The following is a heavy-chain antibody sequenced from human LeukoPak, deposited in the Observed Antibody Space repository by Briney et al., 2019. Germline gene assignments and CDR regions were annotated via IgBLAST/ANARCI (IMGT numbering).Heavy chain of an antibody. Sequence: ASVTVSCKASGYTFTAYYMHWVRQAPGQGLEWMGRINPSSGGTNYAQKFQGRVTMTRDTSITTAYMELNRLRSDDTAVYYCATVHYDFWSGYNWFDPWGQGTLVTVSS. CDR3: ATVHYDFWSGYNWFDP. J-gene: IGHJ5*02. V-gene: IGHV1-2*06. CDR1: GYTFTAYY. D-gene: IGHD3-3*01. CDR2: INPSSGGT.